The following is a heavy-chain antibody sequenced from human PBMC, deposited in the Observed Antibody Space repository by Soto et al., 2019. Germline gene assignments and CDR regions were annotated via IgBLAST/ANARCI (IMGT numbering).Heavy chain of an antibody. Sequence: SETLSLTCAVYGGSFSGYYWSWIRQPPGKGLEWIGEINHSGSTNYNPSLKSRVTISVDTSKNQFSLKLSSVTAADTAVYYCARGRVTAAEGRYYFDYWGQGTLVTVSS. D-gene: IGHD2-21*02. V-gene: IGHV4-34*01. CDR3: ARGRVTAAEGRYYFDY. CDR2: INHSGST. J-gene: IGHJ4*02. CDR1: GGSFSGYY.